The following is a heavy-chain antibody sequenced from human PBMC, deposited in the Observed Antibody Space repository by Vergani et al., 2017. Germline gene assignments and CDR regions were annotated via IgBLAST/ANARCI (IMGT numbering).Heavy chain of an antibody. D-gene: IGHD2-2*01. CDR3: AKDLLGVVVPAAAFIXDDY. J-gene: IGHJ4*02. Sequence: VQLLESGGGLVQPGGSLRLSCAASGFTFSSYAMSWVRQAPGKGLEWVSAISGSGGSTYYADSVKGRFTISRDNSKNTLYLQMNSLRAEDTAVYYCAKDLLGVVVPAAAFIXDDYWGQGTLVTVSS. V-gene: IGHV3-23*01. CDR2: ISGSGGST. CDR1: GFTFSSYA.